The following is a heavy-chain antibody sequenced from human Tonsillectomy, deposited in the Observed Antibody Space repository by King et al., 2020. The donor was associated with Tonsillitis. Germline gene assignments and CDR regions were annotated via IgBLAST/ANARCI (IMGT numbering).Heavy chain of an antibody. CDR1: GGTFSSYA. V-gene: IGHV1-69*01. J-gene: IGHJ4*02. D-gene: IGHD3-10*01. CDR2: IIPMFDTP. Sequence: VQLVQSGAEVKKPGSSVKVSCKASGGTFSSYAISWVRQAPGQGLEWMGGIIPMFDTPSYAQKFQGRVTSTADESTSTAYMELSSLRSEDTALYYCARDNGFGSGTYYITGYWGQGTLVTVSS. CDR3: ARDNGFGSGTYYITGY.